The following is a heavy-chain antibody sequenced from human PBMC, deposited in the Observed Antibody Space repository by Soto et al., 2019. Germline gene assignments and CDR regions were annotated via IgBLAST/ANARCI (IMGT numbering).Heavy chain of an antibody. CDR3: ARLSGCSSTSCYTHMDV. CDR1: GYSFTSYW. V-gene: IGHV5-51*01. D-gene: IGHD2-2*02. CDR2: IYPGDSDT. J-gene: IGHJ6*02. Sequence: GESLKISCKGSGYSFTSYWIGWVRQMPGKGLEWMGIIYPGDSDTRYSPSFQGQVTISADKSINTAYLQWSSLKASDTAMYYCARLSGCSSTSCYTHMDVWGQGTTVTVSS.